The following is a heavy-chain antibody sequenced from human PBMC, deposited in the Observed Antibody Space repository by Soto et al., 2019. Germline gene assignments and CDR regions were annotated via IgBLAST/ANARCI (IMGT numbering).Heavy chain of an antibody. CDR1: GGSISSEYFH. CDR3: AREDDGGDRDYYGLDV. Sequence: QVQLQQSGPGLVEPSQTLSLTCAVSGGSISSEYFHWTWIRQSPGKGLAWIGYIHYTGSIMYNPSFKSRLTMAVDTTKNQFSLQLASVTAADTAVYFCAREDDGGDRDYYGLDVWGQGTTVTVSS. V-gene: IGHV4-30-4*08. J-gene: IGHJ6*02. CDR2: IHYTGSI. D-gene: IGHD2-21*02.